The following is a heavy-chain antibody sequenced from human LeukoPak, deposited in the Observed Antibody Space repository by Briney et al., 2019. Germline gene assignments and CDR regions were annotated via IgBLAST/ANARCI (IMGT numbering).Heavy chain of an antibody. V-gene: IGHV3-21*01. CDR1: GFTFSSYS. J-gene: IGHJ2*01. Sequence: PGGSLRLSCAASGFTFSSYSMNWVRQAPGKGLEWVSSISSSSSYIYYADSVKGRFTISRDNAKNSLYLQMNSLRAEDTAVYYCARVRIAVAVTDWYFDLWGRGTLVTVSS. CDR2: ISSSSSYI. CDR3: ARVRIAVAVTDWYFDL. D-gene: IGHD6-19*01.